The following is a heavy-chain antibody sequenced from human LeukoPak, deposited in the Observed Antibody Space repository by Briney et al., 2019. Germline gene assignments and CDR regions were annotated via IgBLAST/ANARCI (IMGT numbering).Heavy chain of an antibody. CDR1: GGSISSYY. V-gene: IGHV4-59*01. J-gene: IGHJ4*02. CDR3: ARGFSGWRPYYFDY. D-gene: IGHD6-19*01. Sequence: SETLSLTCTVSGGSISSYYWSWIRQPPGKGLEWIGYIYYSGSTNYNPSLKSRVTISVDTSKNQFSLKLSSVTAADTAVYYCARGFSGWRPYYFDYWGQGTLVTVSS. CDR2: IYYSGST.